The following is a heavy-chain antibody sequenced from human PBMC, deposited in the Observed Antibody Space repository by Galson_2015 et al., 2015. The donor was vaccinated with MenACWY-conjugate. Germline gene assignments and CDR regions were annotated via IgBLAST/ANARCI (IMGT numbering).Heavy chain of an antibody. J-gene: IGHJ3*01. CDR2: IKHDGSGK. V-gene: IGHV3-7*01. D-gene: IGHD6-19*01. CDR3: ARAKEQWLSKTFDV. Sequence: SLRLSCATSGFTFSNSWMGWVRQAPGKGLEWVANIKHDGSGKFYVDSVKGRFIISRDNAKNSLYLQMGSLRAEDTAVYFCARAKEQWLSKTFDVWGQGTLVTVSS. CDR1: GFTFSNSW.